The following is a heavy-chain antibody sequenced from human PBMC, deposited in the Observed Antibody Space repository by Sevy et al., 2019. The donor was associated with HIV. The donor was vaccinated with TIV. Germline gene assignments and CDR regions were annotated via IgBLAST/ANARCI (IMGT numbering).Heavy chain of an antibody. D-gene: IGHD2-21*02. Sequence: SETLSLTCGVSNFSISSGYYWGWIRQTPGKGLEWIGNTYHGGSTYYNPSLKSRVAISVDTSTNKLSLRPSSVTAADTAVYYCARQSGGDRLDYYGMDVWGQGTTVTVSS. CDR2: TYHGGST. J-gene: IGHJ6*02. V-gene: IGHV4-38-2*01. CDR3: ARQSGGDRLDYYGMDV. CDR1: NFSISSGYY.